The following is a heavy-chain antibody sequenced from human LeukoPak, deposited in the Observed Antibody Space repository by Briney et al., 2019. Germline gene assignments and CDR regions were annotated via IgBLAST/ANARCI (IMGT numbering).Heavy chain of an antibody. V-gene: IGHV4-34*01. J-gene: IGHJ3*02. Sequence: KPSETLSLTCAVYGGSFSGYYWSWIRQPPGKGLEWIGEINHSGSTNYNPSLKSRVTMSVDTSKNQFSLKLTSVTAADTAVYYCARDFRAWGWVGASLDAFDIWGQGTMVTVSS. CDR3: ARDFRAWGWVGASLDAFDI. CDR1: GGSFSGYY. CDR2: INHSGST. D-gene: IGHD1-26*01.